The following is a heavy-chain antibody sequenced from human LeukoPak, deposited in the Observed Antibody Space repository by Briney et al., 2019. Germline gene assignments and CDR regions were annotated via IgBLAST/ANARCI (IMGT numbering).Heavy chain of an antibody. Sequence: GGSLRLSCAASGFTFSIYSMNWVRQAPGKGLEWVSYITNSGSTIYFADSVKGRFTISRDNAKNSLYLQMNSLRAEDTAVYYCARGAISMIRGVVITDWYLDLWGRGTLVTVSS. CDR3: ARGAISMIRGVVITDWYLDL. V-gene: IGHV3-48*04. CDR2: ITNSGSTI. J-gene: IGHJ2*01. CDR1: GFTFSIYS. D-gene: IGHD3-10*01.